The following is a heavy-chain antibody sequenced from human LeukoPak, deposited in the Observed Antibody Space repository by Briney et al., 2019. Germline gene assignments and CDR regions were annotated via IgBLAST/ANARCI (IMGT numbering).Heavy chain of an antibody. J-gene: IGHJ4*02. CDR3: ARDGGHAMVTEVFDY. V-gene: IGHV4-39*07. Sequence: SETLSLTCTVSGGSISSSSYYWGWIRQPPGKGLEWIGSIYYSGSTYYNPSLKSRVTISVDTSKNQFSLKLSSVTAADTAVYYCARDGGHAMVTEVFDYWGQGTLVTVSS. D-gene: IGHD5-18*01. CDR2: IYYSGST. CDR1: GGSISSSSYY.